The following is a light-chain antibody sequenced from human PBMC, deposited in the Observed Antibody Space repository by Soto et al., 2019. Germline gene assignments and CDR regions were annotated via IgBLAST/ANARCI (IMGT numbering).Light chain of an antibody. J-gene: IGKJ3*01. Sequence: EIGLTQSPGTLSLSPGERATLSCRATQNINSRYLAWYQQKPGQAPRLLIYGATSTATGIPDRFSGSGSGTDFPLAICGLEPEDFGVYYWKQFGSSPGFTFGAGTKVDIK. CDR2: GAT. V-gene: IGKV3-20*01. CDR3: KQFGSSPGFT. CDR1: QNINSRY.